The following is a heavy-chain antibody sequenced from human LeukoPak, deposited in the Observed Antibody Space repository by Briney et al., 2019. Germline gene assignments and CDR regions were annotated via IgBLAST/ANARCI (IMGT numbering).Heavy chain of an antibody. CDR3: ARDWFHAIDY. V-gene: IGHV3-30*02. J-gene: IGHJ4*02. Sequence: PGGSLRLSCAASGFTFSSYGMHWVRQAPGTGLEWVAFIRYDGSNKYYADSVKGRFTISRDNSKNTLYLQMSSLRAEDTAVYYCARDWFHAIDYWGQGTLVTVSS. D-gene: IGHD2/OR15-2a*01. CDR1: GFTFSSYG. CDR2: IRYDGSNK.